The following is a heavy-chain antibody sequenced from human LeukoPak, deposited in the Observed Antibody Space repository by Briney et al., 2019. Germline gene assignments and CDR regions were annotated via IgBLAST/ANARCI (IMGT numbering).Heavy chain of an antibody. CDR3: AKESPHYDY. CDR1: GYTFTTYT. CDR2: ISAYNGNT. J-gene: IGHJ4*02. V-gene: IGHV1-18*01. Sequence: ASVKVSCKASGYTFTTYTINWVRQAPGQGLEWMGWISAYNGNTNYAQKFQGRVIMATDTSTNTAYMELSSLRPDDTAVYYCAKESPHYDYWGQGTLVTVSS.